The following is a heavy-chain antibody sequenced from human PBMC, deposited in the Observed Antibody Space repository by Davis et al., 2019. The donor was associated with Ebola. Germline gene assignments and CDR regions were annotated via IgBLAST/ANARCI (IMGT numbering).Heavy chain of an antibody. CDR3: ARRDNDYGGDSIWFDL. CDR1: GDSISNYNFY. D-gene: IGHD4-23*01. CDR2: IYYTGNT. J-gene: IGHJ5*02. V-gene: IGHV4-39*01. Sequence: MPSETLSLTCIVSGDSISNYNFYWAWIRQTPGKKLEWIGSIYYTGNTNYNPSPKSRVTISTDTSRNNFSLRLRSVTAADTAVYFCARRDNDYGGDSIWFDLWGQGILVTVPS.